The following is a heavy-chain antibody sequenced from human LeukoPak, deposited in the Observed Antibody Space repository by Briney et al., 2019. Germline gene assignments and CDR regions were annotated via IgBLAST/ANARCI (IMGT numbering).Heavy chain of an antibody. CDR1: GGSISGGSYY. V-gene: IGHV4-61*02. CDR3: AREAFNTIFGTYYYYMDV. D-gene: IGHD3-3*01. CDR2: IYTSGST. Sequence: TSETLSLTCTVSGGSISGGSYYWSWIRQPAGKGLEWIGRIYTSGSTNYNPSLKSRVTISVDTSKNQFSLKLSSVTAADTAVYYCAREAFNTIFGTYYYYMDVWGKGTTVTVSS. J-gene: IGHJ6*03.